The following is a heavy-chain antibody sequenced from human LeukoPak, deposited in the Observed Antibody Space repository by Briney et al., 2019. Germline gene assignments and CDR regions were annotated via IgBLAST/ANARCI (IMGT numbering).Heavy chain of an antibody. V-gene: IGHV3-53*01. Sequence: PGGSLRLSCAASGFTVSSNYMSWVRQAPGKGLEWVSVIYSGGSTYYADSVKGRFTISRDSSKNTLYLQMNSLRADDTAVYYCARGLGASRYYYYYMDVWGKGTTVTVSS. J-gene: IGHJ6*03. CDR1: GFTVSSNY. CDR3: ARGLGASRYYYYYMDV. D-gene: IGHD6-13*01. CDR2: IYSGGST.